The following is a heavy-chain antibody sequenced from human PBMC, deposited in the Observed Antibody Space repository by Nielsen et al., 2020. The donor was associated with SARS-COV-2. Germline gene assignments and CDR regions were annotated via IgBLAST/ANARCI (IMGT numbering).Heavy chain of an antibody. D-gene: IGHD1-26*01. CDR2: IYSGGST. CDR3: ASGIYGSYAFDI. V-gene: IGHV3-53*04. Sequence: GGSLRLSCAASGFTFSSYAMSWVRQAPGKGLEWVSVIYSGGSTYYADSVKGRFTISRHNSKNTLYLQMNSLRAEDTAVYYCASGIYGSYAFDIWGQGTMVTVSS. J-gene: IGHJ3*02. CDR1: GFTFSSYA.